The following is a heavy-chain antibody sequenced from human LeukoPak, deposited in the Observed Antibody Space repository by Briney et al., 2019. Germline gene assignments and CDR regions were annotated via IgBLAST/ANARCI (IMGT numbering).Heavy chain of an antibody. CDR3: ATRYCNGGSCYLI. CDR1: GYSFANYW. V-gene: IGHV5-51*01. D-gene: IGHD2-15*01. J-gene: IGHJ4*02. CDR2: IYPYDSDT. Sequence: GESLKISCKGSGYSFANYWIGWVRQMPGKGLEWMGIIYPYDSDTRYSPPLKGQVTISADKSITSAYLQWSSLKASDSAMYYCATRYCNGGSCYLIWGQGTLVTVSS.